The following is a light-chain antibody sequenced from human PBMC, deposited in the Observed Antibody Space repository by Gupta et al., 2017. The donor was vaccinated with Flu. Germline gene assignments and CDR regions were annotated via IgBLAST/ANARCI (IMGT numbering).Light chain of an antibody. V-gene: IGKV1-5*03. CDR3: QHLGT. Sequence: DLQMTQSPSTLSASVGERVTITCRTSQSIDTWLAWYQQKPGKAPNLLIYKASSLESGVPSRFSGSGSGTEFTLTISSLQADDLATYYCQHLGTFGQGTKVHIK. J-gene: IGKJ1*01. CDR2: KAS. CDR1: QSIDTW.